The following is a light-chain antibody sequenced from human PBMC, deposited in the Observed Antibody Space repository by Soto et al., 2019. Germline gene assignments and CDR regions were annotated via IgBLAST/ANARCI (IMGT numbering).Light chain of an antibody. CDR2: KDS. Sequence: SYDLTQPPSVSVSPGQTARITCSGDALPKQYAYWYQQKPGQAPVLVIYKDSERPSGIPERFSGSSSGTTVTLTISGVQAEDEADYYCRSADSSGTYVFGTGTKVTVL. J-gene: IGLJ1*01. CDR3: RSADSSGTYV. CDR1: ALPKQY. V-gene: IGLV3-25*02.